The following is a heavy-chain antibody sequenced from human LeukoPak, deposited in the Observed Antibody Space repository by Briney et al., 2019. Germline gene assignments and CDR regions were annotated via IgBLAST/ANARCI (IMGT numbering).Heavy chain of an antibody. V-gene: IGHV4-59*08. CDR1: GGSISSYY. D-gene: IGHD3-22*01. Sequence: PSETLSLTCTVSGGSISSYYWSWIRQPPGKGLEWIGYIYYIGSTNYNPSLKSRVTISLDTSKNQFSLKLSSVTAADTAVYYCARHLSPNSQNYRDTSGWLFDYWGQGPLVSVSS. CDR2: IYYIGST. CDR3: ARHLSPNSQNYRDTSGWLFDY. J-gene: IGHJ4*02.